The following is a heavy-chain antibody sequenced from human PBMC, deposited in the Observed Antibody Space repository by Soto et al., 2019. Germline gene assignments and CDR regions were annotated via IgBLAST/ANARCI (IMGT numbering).Heavy chain of an antibody. J-gene: IGHJ6*02. CDR2: IYYSGST. Sequence: SETLSLTCAVYGESFSGYYWSWIRQHPGKGLEWIGYIYYSGSTYYNPSLKSRVTISVDTSKNQFSLKLSSVTAADTAVYYCARDQGGSRDYYYYGMDVWGQGTTVTVSS. D-gene: IGHD3-16*01. V-gene: IGHV4-31*11. CDR1: GESFSGYY. CDR3: ARDQGGSRDYYYYGMDV.